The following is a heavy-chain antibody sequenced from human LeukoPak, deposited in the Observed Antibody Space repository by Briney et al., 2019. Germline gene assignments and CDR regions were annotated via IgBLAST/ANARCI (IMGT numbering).Heavy chain of an antibody. D-gene: IGHD1-26*01. J-gene: IGHJ5*02. Sequence: PSETLSLTCTVYGGSISSGSHYWSWIRQPAGKGLEWIGRIYTSGNTNYNPSLKSRVTISLDTSKNQFSLNLSSVTAADTAVYYCAGEVGGSWFDPWGLGTLVTVSS. CDR1: GGSISSGSHY. CDR3: AGEVGGSWFDP. CDR2: IYTSGNT. V-gene: IGHV4-61*02.